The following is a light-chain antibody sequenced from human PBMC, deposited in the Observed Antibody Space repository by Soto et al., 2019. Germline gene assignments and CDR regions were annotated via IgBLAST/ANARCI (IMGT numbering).Light chain of an antibody. V-gene: IGLV1-47*01. Sequence: QSVLTQPPSASGTPGQRVTISCSGSSSNIGSNYVYWYQQLPGTVPQPLIYRNSERPSGVPDRFSGSKSGTSASLAISGLRSEDEADYYCAAWDDSLSGVVFGGGTQLTVL. CDR1: SSNIGSNY. J-gene: IGLJ2*01. CDR3: AAWDDSLSGVV. CDR2: RNS.